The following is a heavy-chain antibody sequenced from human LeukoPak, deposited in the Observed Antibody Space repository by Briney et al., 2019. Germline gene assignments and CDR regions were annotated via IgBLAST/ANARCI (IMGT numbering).Heavy chain of an antibody. J-gene: IGHJ3*02. CDR2: IYTSGST. D-gene: IGHD3-10*01. CDR3: AGVGGSGINDAFDI. CDR1: GGSISSYY. Sequence: SETLSLTCTVSGGSISSYYWSWIRQPAGKGLEWIGRIYTSGSTNYNPSLKSRVTMSVDTSKNQFSLKLSSVTAADTAVYYCAGVGGSGINDAFDIWGQGTMVTVSS. V-gene: IGHV4-4*07.